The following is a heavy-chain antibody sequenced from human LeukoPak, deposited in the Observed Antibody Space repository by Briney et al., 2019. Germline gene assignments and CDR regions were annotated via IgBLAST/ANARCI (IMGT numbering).Heavy chain of an antibody. J-gene: IGHJ3*02. CDR1: GGSISSYY. V-gene: IGHV4-4*07. CDR3: ATASRYYDSSGSRRNAFDI. Sequence: SQTLSLTCTVSGGSISSYYWSWIRQPAGKGLEWIGRIYTSGSTNYSPSLKSRVTMSVDTSKNQFSLKLSSVTAADTAVYYCATASRYYDSSGSRRNAFDIWGQGTMVTVSS. CDR2: IYTSGST. D-gene: IGHD3-22*01.